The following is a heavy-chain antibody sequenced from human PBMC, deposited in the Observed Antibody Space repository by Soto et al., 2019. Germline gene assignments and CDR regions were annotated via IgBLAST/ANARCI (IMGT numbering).Heavy chain of an antibody. CDR1: GYTFTSYD. Sequence: GASVKVSCKASGYTFTSYDINWVRQAPRQGLEWMGWISAYNGNTNYAQKLQGRVTMTTDTSTSTAYMERRRLRSDDTAVYYCARDLVVVVASPLLADPWGQGTLVTVSS. D-gene: IGHD2-15*01. J-gene: IGHJ5*02. CDR3: ARDLVVVVASPLLADP. V-gene: IGHV1-18*01. CDR2: ISAYNGNT.